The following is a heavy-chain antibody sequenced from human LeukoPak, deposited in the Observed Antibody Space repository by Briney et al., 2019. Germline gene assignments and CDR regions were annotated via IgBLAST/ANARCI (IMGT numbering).Heavy chain of an antibody. CDR1: GFTFNTFN. CDR2: ISSSSSYI. Sequence: GGSLRLSCAASGFTFNTFNMNWVRQAPGKGLEWVSSISSSSSYIYYADSVKGRFTISRDNAKNSLYLQMNSLRAEDTAVYYCARVIAVAGIPGMDVWGQGTTVTVSS. CDR3: ARVIAVAGIPGMDV. V-gene: IGHV3-21*01. D-gene: IGHD6-19*01. J-gene: IGHJ6*02.